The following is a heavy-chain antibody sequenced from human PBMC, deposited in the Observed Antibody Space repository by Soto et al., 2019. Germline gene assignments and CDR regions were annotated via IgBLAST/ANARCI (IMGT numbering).Heavy chain of an antibody. CDR2: IIPILGIA. D-gene: IGHD2-2*01. CDR3: AREVLYIVVVPAAMSNYYYYYMDV. Sequence: SVKVSCKASGGTFSSYTISWVRQAPGQGLEWMGRIIPILGIANYAQKFQGRVTITADKSMSTAYMELSSLRFEDTAVYYCAREVLYIVVVPAAMSNYYYYYMDVWGKGTTGTVCS. J-gene: IGHJ6*03. V-gene: IGHV1-69*04. CDR1: GGTFSSYT.